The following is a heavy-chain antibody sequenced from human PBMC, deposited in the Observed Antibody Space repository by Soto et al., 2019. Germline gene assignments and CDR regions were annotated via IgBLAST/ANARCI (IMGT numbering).Heavy chain of an antibody. CDR1: GFTFSSYG. D-gene: IGHD3-9*01. Sequence: GGSLRLSCAASGFTFSSYGMHWVRQAPGKGLEWVAVIWYDGSNKYYADSVKGRFTISRDNSKNTRYLQMNSLRAEDTAVYYCARVYYDILTGYHRPYYYYYMDVWGKGTTVTVSS. J-gene: IGHJ6*03. CDR2: IWYDGSNK. V-gene: IGHV3-33*01. CDR3: ARVYYDILTGYHRPYYYYYMDV.